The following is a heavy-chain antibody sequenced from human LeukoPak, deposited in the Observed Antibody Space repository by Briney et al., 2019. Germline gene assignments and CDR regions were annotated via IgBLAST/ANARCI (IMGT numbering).Heavy chain of an antibody. CDR2: LYSGGST. V-gene: IGHV3-66*01. CDR3: ARGYSGYDPFDY. J-gene: IGHJ4*02. D-gene: IGHD5-12*01. Sequence: GGSLRLSCAASGFTFSNAWMSWVRQAPGKGLEWVSVLYSGGSTYYADSVKGRFTISRDNSKNTLYFQMNSLRAEDTAVYYCARGYSGYDPFDYWGQGTLVTVSS. CDR1: GFTFSNAW.